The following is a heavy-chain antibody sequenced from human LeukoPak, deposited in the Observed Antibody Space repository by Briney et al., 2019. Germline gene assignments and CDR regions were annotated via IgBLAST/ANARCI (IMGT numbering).Heavy chain of an antibody. CDR1: GSTFDDHG. V-gene: IGHV3-20*04. CDR3: ARERFGWLQSKAFGAFDI. Sequence: GGSLRLSCAASGSTFDDHGMSWVRQVPGKGLEWVAGINWSGGSTGYADSVRGRFTISRDNAKNSLFLQMNSLRAEDTALYYCARERFGWLQSKAFGAFDIWGQGTMVTVSS. CDR2: INWSGGST. D-gene: IGHD5-24*01. J-gene: IGHJ3*02.